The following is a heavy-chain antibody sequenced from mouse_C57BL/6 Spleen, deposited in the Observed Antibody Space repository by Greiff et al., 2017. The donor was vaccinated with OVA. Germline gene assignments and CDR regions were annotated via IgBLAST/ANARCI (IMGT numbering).Heavy chain of an antibody. CDR2: IDPETGGT. J-gene: IGHJ3*01. CDR1: GYTFTDYE. V-gene: IGHV1-15*01. CDR3: TRREGDDYDEGAWFAY. D-gene: IGHD2-4*01. Sequence: VHLVESGAELVRPGASVTLSCKASGYTFTDYEMHWVKQTPVHGLEWIGAIDPETGGTAYNQKFKGKAILTADKSSSTAYMELRSLTSEDSAVYYCTRREGDDYDEGAWFAYWGQGTLVTVSA.